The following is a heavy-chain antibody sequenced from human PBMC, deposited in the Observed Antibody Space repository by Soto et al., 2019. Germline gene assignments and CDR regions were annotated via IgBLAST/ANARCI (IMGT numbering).Heavy chain of an antibody. CDR3: SRDLGVRVVRGVTHYYYYGMDV. J-gene: IGHJ6*02. V-gene: IGHV3-30-3*01. CDR1: GFIFSGYS. D-gene: IGHD3-10*01. CDR2: ISYDGSNK. Sequence: GGSLRLSCAASGFIFSGYSMHWVRQAPGKGLEWVAVISYDGSNKYYADSVKGRFTISRDNSKNTLYLQMNSLRAEDTTVYYCSRDLGVRVVRGVTHYYYYGMDVWGQGTTVTVS.